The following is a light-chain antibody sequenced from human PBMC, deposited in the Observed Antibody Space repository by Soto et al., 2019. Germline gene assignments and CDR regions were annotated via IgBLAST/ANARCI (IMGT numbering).Light chain of an antibody. V-gene: IGLV1-44*01. CDR2: SNI. J-gene: IGLJ1*01. CDR1: SSNIGSNT. CDR3: AAWDDSLNGPV. Sequence: QSVLTQPPSASGTPGQRVTISCSGSSSNIGSNTVNWYQQIPGTAPKLLIYSNIQRPSGVPDRFSGSESGTSASLAISGLQSDDEADYYCAAWDDSLNGPVFGTATKVTVL.